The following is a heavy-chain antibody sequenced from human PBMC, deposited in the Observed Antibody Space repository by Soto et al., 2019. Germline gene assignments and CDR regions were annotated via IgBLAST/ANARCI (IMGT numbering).Heavy chain of an antibody. J-gene: IGHJ6*02. Sequence: LRLSCAASGFTFSSYSMNWVRQAPGKGLEWVSSISSSSSYIYYADSVKGRFTISRDNAKNSLYLQMNSLRAEDTAVYYCARDHSSSWLHYYYYYGMDVWGQGTTVTVSS. CDR2: ISSSSSYI. CDR1: GFTFSSYS. D-gene: IGHD6-13*01. CDR3: ARDHSSSWLHYYYYYGMDV. V-gene: IGHV3-21*01.